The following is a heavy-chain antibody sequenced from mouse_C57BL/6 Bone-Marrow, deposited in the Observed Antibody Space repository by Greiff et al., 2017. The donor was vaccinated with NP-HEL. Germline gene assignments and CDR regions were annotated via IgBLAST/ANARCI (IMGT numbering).Heavy chain of an antibody. CDR2: IHPNSGST. D-gene: IGHD1-1*01. J-gene: IGHJ2*01. V-gene: IGHV1-64*01. Sequence: QVQLQQPGAELVKPGASVKLSCKASGYTFTSYWMHWVKQRPGQGLEWIGMIHPNSGSTNYNEKFKSKATLTVDKSSSTAYMQLSSLTSEDSAVYYCARGRRNLLLHVYYFDYWGQGTTLTVSS. CDR1: GYTFTSYW. CDR3: ARGRRNLLLHVYYFDY.